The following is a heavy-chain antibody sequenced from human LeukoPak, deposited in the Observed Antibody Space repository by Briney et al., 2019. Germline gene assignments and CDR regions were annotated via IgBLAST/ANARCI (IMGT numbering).Heavy chain of an antibody. CDR3: ARDRAAAAVLFLDY. J-gene: IGHJ4*02. Sequence: SGGSLRLSCAASGFAFSRSGMHWVRQAPGKGLEWVAVVWYDGSNKHYADSVKGRFTISRDNSKNTLYLQMNSLRAEDTAVYYCARDRAAAAVLFLDYWGQGTLVTVSS. CDR1: GFAFSRSG. CDR2: VWYDGSNK. V-gene: IGHV3-33*01. D-gene: IGHD6-13*01.